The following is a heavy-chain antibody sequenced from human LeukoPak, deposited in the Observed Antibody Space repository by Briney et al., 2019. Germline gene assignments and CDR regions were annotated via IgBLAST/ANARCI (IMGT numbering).Heavy chain of an antibody. J-gene: IGHJ4*02. CDR3: ASSDYGDFTDY. CDR2: IYYSGST. Sequence: SETLSLTCTVSGGSISSYYWSWIRQPPGKGLEWIGYIYYSGSTNYNPSLKSRVTISVDTSKNQFSLKLSSVTAADTAVYYCASSDYGDFTDYWGQGTLATVSS. V-gene: IGHV4-59*01. CDR1: GGSISSYY. D-gene: IGHD4-17*01.